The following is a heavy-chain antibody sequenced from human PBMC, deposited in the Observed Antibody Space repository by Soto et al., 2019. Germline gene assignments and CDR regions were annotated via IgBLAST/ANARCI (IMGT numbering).Heavy chain of an antibody. D-gene: IGHD3-10*01. Sequence: ASVKVSCKVSGYTLTELSMHWVRQAPGKGLEWMGGFDPEDGETIYAQKFQGRVTMTEDTSTDTAYMELSSLRSEDTAVYYCATAPYYYGSGSVGGAFDIWGQGTMVTVSS. J-gene: IGHJ3*02. CDR1: GYTLTELS. V-gene: IGHV1-24*01. CDR2: FDPEDGET. CDR3: ATAPYYYGSGSVGGAFDI.